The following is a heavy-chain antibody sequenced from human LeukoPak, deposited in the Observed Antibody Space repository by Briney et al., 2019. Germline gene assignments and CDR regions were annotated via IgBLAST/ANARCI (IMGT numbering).Heavy chain of an antibody. Sequence: GGSLRLSCSASGFTFSSYAMHWVRQAPGKGLEYVSAISSNGATTYYADSVKGRFTISRDNSKNTLYFQMSSLRPEDTAVYYCVKIVMAGGYFDYWGQGPLVTVSS. CDR3: VKIVMAGGYFDY. V-gene: IGHV3-64*05. D-gene: IGHD3-16*01. CDR2: ISSNGATT. CDR1: GFTFSSYA. J-gene: IGHJ4*02.